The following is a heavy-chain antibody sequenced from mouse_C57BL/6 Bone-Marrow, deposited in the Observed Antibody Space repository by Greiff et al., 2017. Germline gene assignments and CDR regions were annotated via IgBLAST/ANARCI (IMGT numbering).Heavy chain of an antibody. D-gene: IGHD1-1*01. J-gene: IGHJ2*01. V-gene: IGHV1-55*01. CDR1: GYTFTSYW. CDR3: AAITTVVANFDY. Sequence: VQLQQPGAELVKPGASVKMSCKASGYTFTSYWITWVKQRPGQGLEWIGDIYPGSGSTNYNEKFKSKATLTVDTSSSTAYMQLSSLTSEDSAVYYCAAITTVVANFDYGGQGTTLTVSA. CDR2: IYPGSGST.